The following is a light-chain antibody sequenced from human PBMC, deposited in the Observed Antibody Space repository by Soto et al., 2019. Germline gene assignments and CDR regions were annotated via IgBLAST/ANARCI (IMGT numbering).Light chain of an antibody. V-gene: IGKV1-5*01. J-gene: IGKJ1*01. CDR2: GAS. CDR3: QQYEYYWT. Sequence: DIQMPQSPSTLSASVGDRVTITCRASQSINTLLARYQQKPGKAPKHLIYGASSLESGVPSRLSGSGSGTESSISDSSLQPADFATYYCQQYEYYWTFGQGTTVEIK. CDR1: QSINTL.